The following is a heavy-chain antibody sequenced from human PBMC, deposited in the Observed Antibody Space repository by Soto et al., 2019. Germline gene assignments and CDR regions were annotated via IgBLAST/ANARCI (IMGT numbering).Heavy chain of an antibody. J-gene: IGHJ6*03. CDR3: ARASLLWFEELLPYYMDV. Sequence: SETLSLTCTVSGGSISSYYWSWIRQPPGKGLEWIGYIYYSGSTNYNPSLKSRVTISVDTSKNQFSLKLSSVAAADTAVYYCARASLLWFEELLPYYMDVWGKGTTVTVSS. CDR2: IYYSGST. D-gene: IGHD3-10*01. CDR1: GGSISSYY. V-gene: IGHV4-59*01.